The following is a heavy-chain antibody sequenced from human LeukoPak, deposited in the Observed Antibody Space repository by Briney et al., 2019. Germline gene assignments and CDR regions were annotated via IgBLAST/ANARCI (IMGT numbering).Heavy chain of an antibody. CDR2: ISSSSSTI. Sequence: PGGSLRLSCAASGFTFSSYSMNWVRQAPGKGLEWVSYISSSSSTIYYADSVKGRFTISRGNAKNSLYLQMNSLRAEDTAVYYCAREGITGTTDDAFDIWGQGTMVTVSS. CDR1: GFTFSSYS. J-gene: IGHJ3*02. CDR3: AREGITGTTDDAFDI. D-gene: IGHD1-20*01. V-gene: IGHV3-48*01.